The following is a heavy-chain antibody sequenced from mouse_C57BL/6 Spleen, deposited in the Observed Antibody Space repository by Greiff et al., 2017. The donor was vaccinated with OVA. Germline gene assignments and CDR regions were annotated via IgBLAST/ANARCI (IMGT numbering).Heavy chain of an antibody. CDR3: ARGTMDSNYDGFAY. V-gene: IGHV1-69*01. Sequence: VQLQQPGAELVMPGASVKLSCKASGYTFTSYWMHWVKQRPGQGLEWIAKIDPSDSYTNYNQKFKGKSTLTVDKASSTAYMQLSSLTSEDSAVYYCARGTMDSNYDGFAYWGQGTLVTVSA. D-gene: IGHD2-5*01. J-gene: IGHJ3*01. CDR1: GYTFTSYW. CDR2: IDPSDSYT.